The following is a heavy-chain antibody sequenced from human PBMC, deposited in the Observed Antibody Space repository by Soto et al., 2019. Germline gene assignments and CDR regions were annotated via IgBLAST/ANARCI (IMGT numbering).Heavy chain of an antibody. CDR1: GDSISRSHW. D-gene: IGHD3-22*01. J-gene: IGHJ4*02. V-gene: IGHV4-4*02. Sequence: QVQLQESGPGLVRPSGALSVTCAVSGDSISRSHWWSWVRQSPGKGLEWIGEISHIGITNYNPSLKSRVTMSRDKSKNQLSLKLTSVTAADTAVYYCARVRYDRSGFDHWGQGTLVSVSS. CDR2: ISHIGIT. CDR3: ARVRYDRSGFDH.